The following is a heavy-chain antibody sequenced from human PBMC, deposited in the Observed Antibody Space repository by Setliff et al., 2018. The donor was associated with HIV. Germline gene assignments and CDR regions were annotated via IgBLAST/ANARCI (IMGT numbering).Heavy chain of an antibody. CDR1: GFSFDDYY. V-gene: IGHV1-2*02. Sequence: GASVKVSCKAPGFSFDDYYIHWVRQAPGQGLEWMGCVIPNSGKTYYAQEFQGRVTMTSDTSINTAYMEVSWLTSDDTAIYYCARDLAYCSGGSCYRPFIYYFYYMDVWGKGATVTVSS. J-gene: IGHJ6*03. D-gene: IGHD2-15*01. CDR3: ARDLAYCSGGSCYRPFIYYFYYMDV. CDR2: VIPNSGKT.